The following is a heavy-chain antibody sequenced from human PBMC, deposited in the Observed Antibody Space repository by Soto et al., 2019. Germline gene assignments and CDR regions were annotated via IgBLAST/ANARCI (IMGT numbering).Heavy chain of an antibody. CDR2: IYYSGST. V-gene: IGHV4-61*01. J-gene: IGHJ3*02. CDR1: GGSVSSGSYY. CDR3: ARDGDDFWSARGAFDI. D-gene: IGHD3-3*01. Sequence: QVQLQESGPGLVKPSETLSLTCTVSGGSVSSGSYYWSLIRQPPGKGLEWIGYIYYSGSTNYNPSLKRRVTISVDTSKNQFSLKLSSVTAADTAVYYCARDGDDFWSARGAFDIRGQGTMVTVSS.